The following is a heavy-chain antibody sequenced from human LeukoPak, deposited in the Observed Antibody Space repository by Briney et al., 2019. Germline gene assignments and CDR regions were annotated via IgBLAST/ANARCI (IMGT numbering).Heavy chain of an antibody. CDR3: AKELAVADMFDY. CDR1: GLTFSSYG. CDR2: TSSDGTIH. J-gene: IGHJ4*02. V-gene: IGHV3-30*18. D-gene: IGHD6-19*01. Sequence: GGSLRLSCTASGLTFSSYGMHWVRQAPGKGLEWVAVTSSDGTIHYYSDSVKGRFTISRDNSKNTLYLQLNNVRAEDTAIYYCAKELAVADMFDYWGQGTLVTVSS.